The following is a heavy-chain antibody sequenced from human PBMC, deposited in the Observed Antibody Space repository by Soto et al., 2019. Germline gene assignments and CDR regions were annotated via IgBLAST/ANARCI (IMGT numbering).Heavy chain of an antibody. J-gene: IGHJ6*01. CDR1: GYTFTRYG. V-gene: IGHV1-18*01. Sequence: QGQLVQSGAEVKKPGASVKVSCKASGYTFTRYGTSWVRQAPGQGLEWMGWISGYNGDTNYAQKFQGRVTMTIDTXXXXXXXXXXXXXXXXXXXXXXXXXXQPPYYY. CDR2: ISGYNGDT. CDR3: XXXXQPPYYY.